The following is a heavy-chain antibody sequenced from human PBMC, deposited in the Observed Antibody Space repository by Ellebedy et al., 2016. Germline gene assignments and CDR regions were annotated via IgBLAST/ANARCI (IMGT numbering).Heavy chain of an antibody. J-gene: IGHJ4*02. CDR2: INHSGST. V-gene: IGHV4-34*01. D-gene: IGHD2-15*01. CDR3: ASGGYCSGGSCSDY. Sequence: SETLSLTXAVYGGSFSGYYWSWIRQPPGKGLEWIGEINHSGSTNYNPSLKSRVTISVDTSKNQFSLKLSSVTAADTAVYYCASGGYCSGGSCSDYWGQGTLVTVSS. CDR1: GGSFSGYY.